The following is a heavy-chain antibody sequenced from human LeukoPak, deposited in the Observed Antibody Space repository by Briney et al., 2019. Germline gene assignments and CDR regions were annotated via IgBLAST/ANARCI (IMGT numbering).Heavy chain of an antibody. Sequence: SETLSLTCTVSGGSISSSSYYWGWIRQPPGKGLEWIGSIYYSGSTYYNPSLKSRVTISVDTSKNQFSLKLSSVTAADTAVYYCARDNYSYYYYMDVWGKGTTVTVSS. J-gene: IGHJ6*03. V-gene: IGHV4-39*07. CDR3: ARDNYSYYYYMDV. CDR1: GGSISSSSYY. CDR2: IYYSGST. D-gene: IGHD2-21*01.